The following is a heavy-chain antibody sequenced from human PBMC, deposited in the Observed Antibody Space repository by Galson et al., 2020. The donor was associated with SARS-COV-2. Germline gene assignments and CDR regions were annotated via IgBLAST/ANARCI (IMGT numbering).Heavy chain of an antibody. CDR3: AKDFARYYYGSGSRGDY. V-gene: IGHV3-23*01. Sequence: GGSLRLSCAASGFTFSSYAMSWVRQAPGKGLEWVSAISGSGGSTYYAYSVKGRFTISRDNSKNTLYLQMNSLRAEDTAVYYCAKDFARYYYGSGSRGDYWGQGTLVTVSS. J-gene: IGHJ4*02. D-gene: IGHD3-10*01. CDR2: ISGSGGST. CDR1: GFTFSSYA.